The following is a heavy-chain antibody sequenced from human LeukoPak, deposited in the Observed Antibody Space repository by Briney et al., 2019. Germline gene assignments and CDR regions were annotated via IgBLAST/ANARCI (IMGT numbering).Heavy chain of an antibody. D-gene: IGHD3-10*01. V-gene: IGHV1-2*02. CDR1: GYTFTGYY. CDR2: INPNSGGT. Sequence: GASVKVSCKASGYTFTGYYMHWVRQAPGQGLEWMGWINPNSGGTNYAQKFQGRVTMTRDTSISTAYMELSRLRSDDTAVYYCALWFGELEKPTDDHWGQGTLVTVSS. J-gene: IGHJ4*02. CDR3: ALWFGELEKPTDDH.